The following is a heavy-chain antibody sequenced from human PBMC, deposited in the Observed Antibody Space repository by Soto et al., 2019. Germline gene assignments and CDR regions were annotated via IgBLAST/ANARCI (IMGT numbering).Heavy chain of an antibody. CDR3: AKGTIFGVVTLYYYYGMDV. J-gene: IGHJ6*02. Sequence: HPGGSLRLSCAASGFTFSSYAMSWVRQAPGKGLEWVSAISGSGGSTYYADSVKGRFTISRDNSKNTLYLQMNSLRAEDTAVYYCAKGTIFGVVTLYYYYGMDVWGQGTTVTVSS. D-gene: IGHD3-3*01. CDR2: ISGSGGST. CDR1: GFTFSSYA. V-gene: IGHV3-23*01.